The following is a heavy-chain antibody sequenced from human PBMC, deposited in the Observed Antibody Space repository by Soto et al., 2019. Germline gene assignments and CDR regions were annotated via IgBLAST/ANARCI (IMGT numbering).Heavy chain of an antibody. V-gene: IGHV3-23*01. Sequence: PGGSLRLSCASSGFSFSSYPMSWVRQAPGQGLEWVSGISGSGGSTYYADSVKGRFTISRDNSKNTLYVQMNSLRAEDTAVYYCAKADDYYDSSGYLLNWFDTWGQGTLVTVSS. CDR3: AKADDYYDSSGYLLNWFDT. CDR2: ISGSGGST. J-gene: IGHJ5*02. D-gene: IGHD3-22*01. CDR1: GFSFSSYP.